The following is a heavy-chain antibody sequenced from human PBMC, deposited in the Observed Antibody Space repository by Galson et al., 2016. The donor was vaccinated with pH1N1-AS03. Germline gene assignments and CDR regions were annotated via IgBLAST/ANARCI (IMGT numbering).Heavy chain of an antibody. V-gene: IGHV1-18*04. Sequence: SVKVSCKASGYTFTSYGITWVRQAPGQGLEWMGWISAYNGNTNYGQKVQGRVTLTTDTSTSTAYMEMRSLRSDDTAVYYCAGPYMVRGVIGGVGVAFDIWGQGTMVTVSS. D-gene: IGHD3-10*01. CDR2: ISAYNGNT. J-gene: IGHJ3*02. CDR1: GYTFTSYG. CDR3: AGPYMVRGVIGGVGVAFDI.